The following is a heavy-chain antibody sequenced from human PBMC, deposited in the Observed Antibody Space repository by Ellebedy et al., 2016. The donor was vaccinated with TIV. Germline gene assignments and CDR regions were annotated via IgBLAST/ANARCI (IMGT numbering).Heavy chain of an antibody. D-gene: IGHD2-8*01. Sequence: SETLSLXXTVSGGSISSGGYYWSWIRQHPGKGLEWIGYIYYSGSTYYNPSLKSRVTISVDTSKNQFSLKLSSVTAADTAVYYCVRVLMGAFGGMDVWGQGTTVTVSS. V-gene: IGHV4-31*03. CDR2: IYYSGST. CDR3: VRVLMGAFGGMDV. J-gene: IGHJ6*02. CDR1: GGSISSGGYY.